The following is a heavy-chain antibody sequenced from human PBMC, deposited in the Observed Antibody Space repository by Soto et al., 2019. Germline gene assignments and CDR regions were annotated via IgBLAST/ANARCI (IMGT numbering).Heavy chain of an antibody. V-gene: IGHV1-18*01. CDR1: GYTFTSYG. CDR2: ISGYNGDT. Sequence: QVQLVQSGGEVKQPGASVKVSCKTSGYTFTSYGISWVRQAPGQGLEWMGWISGYNGDTKYVQKFQGRVTLTTDTSTNTAYMEVRSLRSDDTAVYYCARDWFGDLAYWGQGTLVTVSS. J-gene: IGHJ4*02. D-gene: IGHD3-10*01. CDR3: ARDWFGDLAY.